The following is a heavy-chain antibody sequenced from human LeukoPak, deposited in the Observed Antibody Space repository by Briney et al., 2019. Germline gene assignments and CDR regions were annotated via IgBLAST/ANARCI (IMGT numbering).Heavy chain of an antibody. J-gene: IGHJ5*02. Sequence: GGSLRLSCAASGFNFVDYAMHWVRQVPGKGLEWVSGISYNSGTIVYADSVKGRFTISRDNARNSLFLQMNSLRAADTAVYYCAKDWSGNYNWSDPWGQGTLVTVSS. D-gene: IGHD3-3*01. CDR3: AKDWSGNYNWSDP. V-gene: IGHV3-9*01. CDR1: GFNFVDYA. CDR2: ISYNSGTI.